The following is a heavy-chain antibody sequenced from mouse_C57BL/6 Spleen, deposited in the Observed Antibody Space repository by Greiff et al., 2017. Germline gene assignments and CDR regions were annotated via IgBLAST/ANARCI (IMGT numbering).Heavy chain of an antibody. CDR2: ISGGGGNT. J-gene: IGHJ2*01. V-gene: IGHV5-9*01. CDR1: GFTFSSYT. CDR3: AGLGDYFDY. D-gene: IGHD3-3*01. Sequence: DVMLVESGGGLVKPGGSLKLSCAASGFTFSSYTMSWVRQTPEKRLEWVATISGGGGNTYYPDSVKGRFTISRDNAKNTLYLQMSSLRSEDTALYYCAGLGDYFDYWGQGTTLTVSS.